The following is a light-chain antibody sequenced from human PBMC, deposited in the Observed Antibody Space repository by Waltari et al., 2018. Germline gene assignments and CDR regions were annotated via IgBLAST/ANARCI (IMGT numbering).Light chain of an antibody. CDR3: QMYVRLPAT. J-gene: IGKJ1*01. Sequence: EIVLTQSPGTLSLSPGERVTLSCRASQSVGRSLAWYQQKPGQAPRLLIYDAFTRATGIADGFSGSGSGTDFSLTISRLDPEDFAVYYCQMYVRLPATFGQGTKVEIK. CDR2: DAF. CDR1: QSVGRS. V-gene: IGKV3-20*01.